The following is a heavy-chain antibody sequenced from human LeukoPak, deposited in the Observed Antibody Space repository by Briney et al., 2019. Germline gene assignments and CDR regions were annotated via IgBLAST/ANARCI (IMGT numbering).Heavy chain of an antibody. V-gene: IGHV4-59*01. CDR2: IYYSGST. D-gene: IGHD3-3*01. CDR1: GGSISSYY. J-gene: IGHJ3*02. CDR3: ARDHNDFWRGYEEAFDI. Sequence: MTSETLSLTCTVSGGSISSYYWSWIRQPPGKGLEWIGYIYYSGSTNYNPSLKSRVTISVDTSKNQFSLKLSSVTAADTAVYYCARDHNDFWRGYEEAFDIWGQGTMVTVSS.